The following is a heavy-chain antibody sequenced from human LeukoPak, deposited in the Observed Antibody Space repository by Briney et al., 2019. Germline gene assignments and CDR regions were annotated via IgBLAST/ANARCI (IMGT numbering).Heavy chain of an antibody. D-gene: IGHD6-19*01. CDR3: AREGVLGFSSGAED. Sequence: ASVKVSCKASGYTFTGYYMHWVRQAPGQGLEWMGWINPNSGGTNYAQKFQGRVTMTRDTSISTAYMELSRLRSDDTAVYYCAREGVLGFSSGAEDWGQGTLVTVSS. V-gene: IGHV1-2*02. J-gene: IGHJ4*02. CDR1: GYTFTGYY. CDR2: INPNSGGT.